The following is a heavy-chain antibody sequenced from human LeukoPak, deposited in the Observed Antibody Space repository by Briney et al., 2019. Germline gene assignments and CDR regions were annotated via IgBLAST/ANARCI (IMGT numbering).Heavy chain of an antibody. D-gene: IGHD3-3*01. CDR2: INPSGGST. J-gene: IGHJ5*02. Sequence: ASVKVSCKASGYTFTSYYMHWVRQAPGQGLEWMGLINPSGGSTSYAQKFQGRVTMTRDTSTSTVYMELSSLRSEDTAVYYCARGTITIFGVRTGFDPWGQGTLVTVSS. CDR1: GYTFTSYY. V-gene: IGHV1-46*03. CDR3: ARGTITIFGVRTGFDP.